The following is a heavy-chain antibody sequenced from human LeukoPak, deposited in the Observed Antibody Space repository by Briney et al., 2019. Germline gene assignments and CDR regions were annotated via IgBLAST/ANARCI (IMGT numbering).Heavy chain of an antibody. J-gene: IGHJ4*02. V-gene: IGHV4-34*01. CDR1: GGSFSGYY. D-gene: IGHD6-13*01. CDR3: ARGRIAALDY. CDR2: INHSGST. Sequence: SETLSLTCAVYGGSFSGYYWSWIRQPPGKGLEWIGEINHSGSTNYNPSLKSRVTISVDTSKDQFSLKLSSVTAADTAVYYCARGRIAALDYWGQGTLVTVSS.